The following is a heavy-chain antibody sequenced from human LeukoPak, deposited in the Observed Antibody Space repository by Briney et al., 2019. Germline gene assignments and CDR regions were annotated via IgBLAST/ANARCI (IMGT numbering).Heavy chain of an antibody. D-gene: IGHD2-2*01. CDR3: VRDYQFIQEV. J-gene: IGHJ6*02. CDR2: ISTDGKST. CDR1: GFTFSNYW. V-gene: IGHV3-74*01. Sequence: GSLRLSCVASGFTFSNYWMLWVRQAPGKGLMWVSLISTDGKSTRYAESVKGRFTISRDNAKNALYLQMDILRVEDTALYFCVRDYQFIQEVWGQGTTVTVSS.